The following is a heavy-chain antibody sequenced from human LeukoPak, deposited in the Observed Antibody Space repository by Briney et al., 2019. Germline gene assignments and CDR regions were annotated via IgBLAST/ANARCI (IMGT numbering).Heavy chain of an antibody. CDR2: IYSGGST. CDR1: GGSISSSNW. J-gene: IGHJ4*02. CDR3: ARAYRNPPSLDY. V-gene: IGHV3-53*01. Sequence: GTLSLTCAVSGGSISSSNWWSWVRQAPGKGLEWVSVIYSGGSTYYADSVKGRFTISRDNSKNTLYLQMNSLRAEDTAVYYCARAYRNPPSLDYWGQXTXVTVSS.